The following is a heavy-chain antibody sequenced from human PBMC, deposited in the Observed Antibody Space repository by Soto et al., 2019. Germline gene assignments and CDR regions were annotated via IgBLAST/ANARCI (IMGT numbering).Heavy chain of an antibody. D-gene: IGHD2-2*01. CDR3: ARGGVVVVPAAPRYKH. CDR2: INHSGST. V-gene: IGHV4-34*01. Sequence: SETLSLTCAVYGVSFSGYYWSWIRQPPGKGLEWIGEINHSGSTNYNPSLKSRVTISVDTSKNQFSLKLSSVTAADTAVYYCARGGVVVVPAAPRYKHWGQGTLVTVSS. J-gene: IGHJ1*01. CDR1: GVSFSGYY.